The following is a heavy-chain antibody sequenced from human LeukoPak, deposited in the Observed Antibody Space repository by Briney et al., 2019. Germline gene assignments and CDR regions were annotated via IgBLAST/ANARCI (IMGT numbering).Heavy chain of an antibody. V-gene: IGHV3-7*03. D-gene: IGHD6-13*01. J-gene: IGHJ6*02. CDR1: GFTFSSYW. Sequence: PGGSLRLSCAASGFTFSSYWMSWVCQAPGKGLEWVANIKQDGSEKYYVDSVKGRFTISRDNAKNSLYLQMNSLRAEDTAVYYCARGYSSSYHYGMDVWGQGTTVTASS. CDR2: IKQDGSEK. CDR3: ARGYSSSYHYGMDV.